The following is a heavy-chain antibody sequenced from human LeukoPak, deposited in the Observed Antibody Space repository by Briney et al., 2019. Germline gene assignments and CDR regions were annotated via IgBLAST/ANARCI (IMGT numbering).Heavy chain of an antibody. CDR3: ARDRMGAQYYYYMDV. Sequence: PSETLSLTCAVYGGSFRVYNWGWIRQPPGKGLEWIGSIYYSGSTYYNPSLKSRVTISVDTSKNQFSLKLSSVTAADTAVYYCARDRMGAQYYYYMDVWGKGTTVTVSS. CDR2: IYYSGST. D-gene: IGHD1-26*01. V-gene: IGHV4-39*07. J-gene: IGHJ6*03. CDR1: GGSFRVYN.